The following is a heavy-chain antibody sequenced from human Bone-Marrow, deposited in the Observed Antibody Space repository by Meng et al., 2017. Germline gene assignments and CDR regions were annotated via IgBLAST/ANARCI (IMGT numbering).Heavy chain of an antibody. CDR2: IYTSGST. Sequence: SETLSLTCTVSGGSISSGSYYWSWIRQPAGKGLEWIGRIYTSGSTNYNPSLKSRVTIPVDTSKNQFSLKLSSVTAADTAVYYCATTIRYCSSTSCYRNYYGMDVWGQGTTVTVSS. CDR1: GGSISSGSYY. D-gene: IGHD2-2*01. CDR3: ATTIRYCSSTSCYRNYYGMDV. J-gene: IGHJ6*02. V-gene: IGHV4-61*02.